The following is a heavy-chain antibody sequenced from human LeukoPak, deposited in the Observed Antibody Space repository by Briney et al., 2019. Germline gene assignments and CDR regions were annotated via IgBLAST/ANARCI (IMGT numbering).Heavy chain of an antibody. CDR2: IYPGDSDT. V-gene: IGHV5-51*01. J-gene: IGHJ4*02. Sequence: GASVKVSCKVSGYTLTELSMHWVRQMPGKGLEWMGIIYPGDSDTRYSPSFQGQVTISADKSISTAYLQWSSLKASDTAMYYCASYYYDSSGYYFWGQGTLVTVSS. CDR1: GYTLTELS. D-gene: IGHD3-22*01. CDR3: ASYYYDSSGYYF.